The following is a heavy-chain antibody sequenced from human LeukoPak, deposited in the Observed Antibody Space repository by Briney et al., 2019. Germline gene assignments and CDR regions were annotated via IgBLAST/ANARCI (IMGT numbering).Heavy chain of an antibody. CDR1: GFTFSSYG. D-gene: IGHD3-10*01. Sequence: GGSLRLSCAASGFTFSSYGMHWVRQAPGKGLEWVAFIRYDGSNKYYADSVKGRFTISRDNSKTTPAVYYCAREAGLVSLVMINLAAFHIWGQGTMVTVSS. CDR2: IRYDGSNK. J-gene: IGHJ3*02. CDR3: NLAAFHI. V-gene: IGHV3-30*02.